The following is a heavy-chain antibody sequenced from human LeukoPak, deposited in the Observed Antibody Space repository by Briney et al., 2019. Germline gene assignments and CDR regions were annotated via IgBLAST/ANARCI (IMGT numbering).Heavy chain of an antibody. J-gene: IGHJ4*02. CDR2: IKKDGSDK. CDR1: GFSFSNYW. V-gene: IGHV3-7*03. D-gene: IGHD5-18*01. CDR3: ARQRGYNYGYNDH. Sequence: GGSLRLSCAASGFSFSNYWMSWVRQAPGKGLEWVANIKKDGSDKYYVDSVKGRFTISKDNAKNSLYLQMNSLRAEDMAVYYCARQRGYNYGYNDHWGQGTLVTVSS.